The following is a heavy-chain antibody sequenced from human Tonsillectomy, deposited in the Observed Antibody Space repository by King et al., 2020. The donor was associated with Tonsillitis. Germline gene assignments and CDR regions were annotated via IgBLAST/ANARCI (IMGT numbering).Heavy chain of an antibody. D-gene: IGHD3-22*01. J-gene: IGHJ3*02. CDR3: ARDLFYYDSSGYYYPGTAFDI. CDR1: GFTFSSYS. CDR2: ISSSSSYI. V-gene: IGHV3-21*01. Sequence: VQLVESGGGLVKPGGSLRLSCAASGFTFSSYSMNWVRQAPGKGLEWVSSISSSSSYIYYADSVKGRFTISRDNAKNSLYLQMNSLRAEDTAVYYCARDLFYYDSSGYYYPGTAFDIWGQGTMVTVSS.